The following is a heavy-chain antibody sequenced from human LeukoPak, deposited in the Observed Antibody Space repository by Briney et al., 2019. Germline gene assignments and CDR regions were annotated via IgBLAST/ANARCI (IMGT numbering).Heavy chain of an antibody. D-gene: IGHD6-19*01. J-gene: IGHJ4*02. CDR1: GFTVSSNS. CDR2: IYSGGNT. CDR3: TRGTYSSAGKYYFDY. Sequence: GGSLRLSCTVSGFTVSSNSMSWVRQAPGKGLEWVSFIYSGGNTHYSDSVKGRFTISRDNSKNTLYLQMNSLKTEDTAVYYCTRGTYSSAGKYYFDYWGQGTLVTVSS. V-gene: IGHV3-53*01.